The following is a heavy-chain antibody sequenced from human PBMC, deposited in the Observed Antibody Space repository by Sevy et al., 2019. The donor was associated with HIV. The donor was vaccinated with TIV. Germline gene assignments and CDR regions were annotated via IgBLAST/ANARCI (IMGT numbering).Heavy chain of an antibody. V-gene: IGHV3-48*03. D-gene: IGHD2-15*01. Sequence: GGSLRLSCAASGFTFSSYEMNWVRQAPGKGLEWVSYISSSGSAKHYADSVKGRFTISRDNAKNSLYRQMNSLRAEDTAFYYVAGFVHTFYEYWGQGTLVTVSS. CDR3: AGFVHTFYEY. CDR1: GFTFSSYE. CDR2: ISSSGSAK. J-gene: IGHJ4*02.